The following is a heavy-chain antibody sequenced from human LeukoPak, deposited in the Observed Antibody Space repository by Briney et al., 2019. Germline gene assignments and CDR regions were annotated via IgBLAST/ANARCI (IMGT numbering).Heavy chain of an antibody. CDR2: IYYSGST. J-gene: IGHJ4*02. D-gene: IGHD3-10*01. CDR3: ARGRFGETTRRNYYFDY. Sequence: PSETLSLTCTVSGGSISSSSYYWGWIRQPPGKGLEWIGSIYYSGSTNYNPSLKSRVTISVDTSKNQFSLKLSSVTAADTAVYYCARGRFGETTRRNYYFDYWGQGTLVTVSS. CDR1: GGSISSSSYY. V-gene: IGHV4-39*07.